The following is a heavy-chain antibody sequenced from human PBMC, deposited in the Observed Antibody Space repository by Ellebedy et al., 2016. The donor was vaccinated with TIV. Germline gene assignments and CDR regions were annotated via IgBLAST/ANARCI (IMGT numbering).Heavy chain of an antibody. J-gene: IGHJ4*02. D-gene: IGHD2-2*01. CDR2: ISYDGSNK. CDR1: GFTFSSYA. Sequence: GGSLRLXXAASGFTFSSYAMHWVRQAPGKGLEWVAVISYDGSNKYYADSVKGRFTISRDHSKNTLYLQMNSLRAEDTAVYYCAKDLIRYCSSTSCSARYFDYWGQGTLVTVSS. CDR3: AKDLIRYCSSTSCSARYFDY. V-gene: IGHV3-30-3*01.